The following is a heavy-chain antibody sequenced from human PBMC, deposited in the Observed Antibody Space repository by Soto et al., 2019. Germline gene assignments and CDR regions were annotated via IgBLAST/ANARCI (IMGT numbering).Heavy chain of an antibody. CDR2: ISGSGGST. CDR1: GFTFSSYA. CDR3: AGLRYFDWLLGGYFDL. Sequence: EVQLLESGGGLVQPGGSLRLSCAASGFTFSSYAMSWVRQAPGKGLEWVSAISGSGGSTYYADSVKGRFTISRDNSKNTLYLQMNSLRAEDTAVYYCAGLRYFDWLLGGYFDLWGRGTLVTVSS. D-gene: IGHD3-9*01. J-gene: IGHJ2*01. V-gene: IGHV3-23*01.